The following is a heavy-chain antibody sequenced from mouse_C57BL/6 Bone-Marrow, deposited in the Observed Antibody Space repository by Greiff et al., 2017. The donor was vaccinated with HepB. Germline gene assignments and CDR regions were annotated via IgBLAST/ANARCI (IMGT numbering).Heavy chain of an antibody. D-gene: IGHD1-1*01. J-gene: IGHJ4*01. CDR1: GFTFSDYY. Sequence: EVQVVESEGGLVQPGSSMKLSCTASGFTFSDYYMAWVRQVPEKGLEWVANINYDGSSTYYLDSLKSRFIISRDNAKNILYLQMSSLKSEDTATYYCARADYYGSRMDYWGQGTSVTVSS. V-gene: IGHV5-16*01. CDR2: INYDGSST. CDR3: ARADYYGSRMDY.